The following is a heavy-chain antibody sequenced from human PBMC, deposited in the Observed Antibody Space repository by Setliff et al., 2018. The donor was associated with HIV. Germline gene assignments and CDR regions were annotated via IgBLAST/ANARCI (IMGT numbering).Heavy chain of an antibody. CDR1: GGSISSHY. CDR3: ARGGTSSNWFGP. V-gene: IGHV4-59*11. D-gene: IGHD2-2*01. J-gene: IGHJ5*02. Sequence: TLSLTCTVSGGSISSHYWSWIRQPPGKGLEWIGSIHYSDSTYYNPSLKSRVTISVDTSKNQFSLKLTSVTAADTAVYYCARGGTSSNWFGPWGQGTLVTVSS. CDR2: IHYSDST.